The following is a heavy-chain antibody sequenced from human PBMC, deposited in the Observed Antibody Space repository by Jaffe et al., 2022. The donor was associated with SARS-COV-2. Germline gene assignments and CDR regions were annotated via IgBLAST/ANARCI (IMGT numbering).Heavy chain of an antibody. V-gene: IGHV3-9*01. D-gene: IGHD2-15*01. CDR2: ISWNSGFI. CDR3: VKGGGAFVIVIAAEPPFDH. J-gene: IGHJ4*02. Sequence: EVQLVESGGGLAQAGRSLRLSCAASGFTFDDFAMHWVRQAPGKGLEWVSGISWNSGFIGYADSVKGRFTISRDNARNSVHLEMDSLRADDTALYYCVKGGGAFVIVIAAEPPFDHWGQGTLVTVSS. CDR1: GFTFDDFA.